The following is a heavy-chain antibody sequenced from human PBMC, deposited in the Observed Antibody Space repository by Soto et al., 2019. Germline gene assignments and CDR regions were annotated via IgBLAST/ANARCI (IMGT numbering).Heavy chain of an antibody. CDR3: ARDVEVPRDYYGMDV. CDR2: IYHSGST. J-gene: IGHJ6*02. CDR1: GGSISIGGYS. Sequence: PSETLSLTWAVSGGSISIGGYSWSWMRQPPGKGLEWIGYIYHSGSTYYNPSLKSRVTISVDRSKNQFSLKLSSVTAADTAVYYCARDVEVPRDYYGMDVWGQGTTVTVSS. V-gene: IGHV4-30-2*01.